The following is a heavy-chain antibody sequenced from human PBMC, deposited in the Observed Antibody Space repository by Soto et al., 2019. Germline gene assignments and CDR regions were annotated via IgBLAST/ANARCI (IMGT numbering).Heavy chain of an antibody. D-gene: IGHD6-19*01. CDR3: AREPKKQFPGY. CDR1: GFTFSGYA. CDR2: ISYDGSNK. Sequence: GGSLRLSCAASGFTFSGYAMHWVRQAPGKGLEWVAVISYDGSNKYYADSVKGRFTISRDNSKNTLYLQMNSLRAEDTAVYYCAREPKKQFPGYWGQGTLVTVSS. V-gene: IGHV3-30-3*01. J-gene: IGHJ4*02.